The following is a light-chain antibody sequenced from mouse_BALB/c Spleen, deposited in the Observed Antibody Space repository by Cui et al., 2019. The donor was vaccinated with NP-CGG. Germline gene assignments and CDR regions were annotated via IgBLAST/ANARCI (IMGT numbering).Light chain of an antibody. CDR3: ALWYSNHWV. CDR1: TGAVTTSNY. J-gene: IGLJ1*01. CDR2: GTN. V-gene: IGLV1*01. Sequence: QAGVTQESALPTSTGGTVTLTCRSSTGAVTTSNYANWVQEKPDHLFTGLIGGTNNRAPGVPARFSGSLIGDKAALTITGAQTEDEAIYFCALWYSNHWVFGGGTKLTVL.